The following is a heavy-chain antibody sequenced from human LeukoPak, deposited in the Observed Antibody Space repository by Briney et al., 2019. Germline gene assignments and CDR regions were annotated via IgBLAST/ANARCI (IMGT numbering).Heavy chain of an antibody. CDR2: IGYDGSNQ. Sequence: GGSLRLSCAASGFTFSSYGMHWVRQAPGKGLEWVAFIGYDGSNQYYAESVKGRFTISRDNSKNTLYLQMNSLRAEDTAVYYCAKGSSLPGYMDVWGKGTTVTVSS. D-gene: IGHD6-13*01. CDR3: AKGSSLPGYMDV. V-gene: IGHV3-30*02. J-gene: IGHJ6*03. CDR1: GFTFSSYG.